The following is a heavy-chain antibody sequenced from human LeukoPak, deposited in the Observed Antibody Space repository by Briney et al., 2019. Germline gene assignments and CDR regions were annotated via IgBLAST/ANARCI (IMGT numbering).Heavy chain of an antibody. V-gene: IGHV6-1*01. D-gene: IGHD3-10*01. J-gene: IGHJ4*02. CDR3: ARHVLLWFGESYFDY. CDR2: TYYRSKWYN. Sequence: SQTLSLTCAISGDSVSSNSAAWNWIRQSPSRGLEWLGRTYYRSKWYNDYAVSVKSRITINPDTSKNQFSLKLSSVTAADTAVYYCARHVLLWFGESYFDYWGQGTLVTVSS. CDR1: GDSVSSNSAA.